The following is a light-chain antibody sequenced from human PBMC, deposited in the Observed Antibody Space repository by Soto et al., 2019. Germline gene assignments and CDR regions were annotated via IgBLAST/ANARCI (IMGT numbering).Light chain of an antibody. CDR3: QQYNIYPLT. V-gene: IGKV1D-16*01. CDR2: AAS. J-gene: IGKJ4*01. CDR1: QDINSY. Sequence: DVQMTQSPSSLSASVGDRVTITCRASQDINSYLAWYQQKPGNAPKYLIYAASSLQTGVPSRFSGSKSGKDFPLTINNLQPEDSATYYCQQYNIYPLTFGGGTKVEIK.